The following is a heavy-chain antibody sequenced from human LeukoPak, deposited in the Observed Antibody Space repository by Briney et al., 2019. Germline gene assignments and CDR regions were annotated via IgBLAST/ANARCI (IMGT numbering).Heavy chain of an antibody. CDR1: GFTFSSYA. V-gene: IGHV3-23*01. J-gene: IGHJ6*02. CDR2: ISGGGGST. Sequence: PGGSPRLSCAASGFTFSSYAMNWVRQAPGKGLEWVSGISGGGGSTYYADSVKGRFTISRDNSKNTLYLQMNSLRAEDTAVYYCAKVHYHDSSGYYYYYYGMDVWGQGTTVTVSS. D-gene: IGHD3-22*01. CDR3: AKVHYHDSSGYYYYYYGMDV.